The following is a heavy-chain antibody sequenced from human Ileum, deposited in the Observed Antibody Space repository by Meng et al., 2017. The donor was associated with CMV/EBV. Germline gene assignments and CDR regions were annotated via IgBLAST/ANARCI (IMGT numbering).Heavy chain of an antibody. CDR2: IRNDGSYI. V-gene: IGHV3-30*02. CDR1: GFTFSSYG. Sequence: GGSLRLSCAASGFTFSSYGMNWVRQAPGKGLKWVAFIRNDGSYINYADSVKGRFTISRDNARNALYLEMSSLRAEDTAVYYCTRDRLEGDFSGPGFWGQGTLVTVSS. J-gene: IGHJ4*02. D-gene: IGHD3-16*02. CDR3: TRDRLEGDFSGPGF.